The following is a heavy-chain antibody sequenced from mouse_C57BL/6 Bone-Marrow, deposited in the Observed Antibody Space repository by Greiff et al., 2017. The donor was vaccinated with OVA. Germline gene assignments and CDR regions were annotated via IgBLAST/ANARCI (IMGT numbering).Heavy chain of an antibody. V-gene: IGHV1-81*01. CDR1: GYTFTSYG. CDR2: IYPRSGNT. CDR3: ARVNYGSSYVWFAY. D-gene: IGHD1-1*01. Sequence: QVQLKESGAELARPGASVKLSCKASGYTFTSYGISWVKQRTGQGLEWIGEIYPRSGNTYYNEKFKGKATLTADKSSSTAYMELRSLTSEDSAVYFCARVNYGSSYVWFAYWGQGTLVTVSA. J-gene: IGHJ3*01.